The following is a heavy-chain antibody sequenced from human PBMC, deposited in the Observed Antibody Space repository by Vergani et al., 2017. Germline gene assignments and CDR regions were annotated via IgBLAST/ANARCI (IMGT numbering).Heavy chain of an antibody. J-gene: IGHJ4*02. V-gene: IGHV4-39*07. Sequence: QLQLQESGPGLVKPSETLSLTCTVSGGSISSSSYYWGWIRQPPGKGLEWIGSIYYSGSTYYNPSLKSRVTISVDTSKNQFSLKLSSVTAADTAVYYCARDPDRVPAAISYFDYWGQGTLVTVSS. CDR1: GGSISSSSYY. CDR3: ARDPDRVPAAISYFDY. D-gene: IGHD2-2*01. CDR2: IYYSGST.